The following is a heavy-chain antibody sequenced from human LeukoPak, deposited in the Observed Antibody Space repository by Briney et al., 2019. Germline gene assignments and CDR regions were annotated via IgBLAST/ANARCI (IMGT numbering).Heavy chain of an antibody. Sequence: SVKVSCKASGGTFSSYAISWVRQAPGQGLEWMGGIIPIFGTANYAQKFQGRVTITADESTSTAYMELSSLRSEDTAVYYCARVFYGDYVRVLDYWGQGTPVTVSS. V-gene: IGHV1-69*13. CDR1: GGTFSSYA. J-gene: IGHJ4*02. CDR2: IIPIFGTA. CDR3: ARVFYGDYVRVLDY. D-gene: IGHD4-17*01.